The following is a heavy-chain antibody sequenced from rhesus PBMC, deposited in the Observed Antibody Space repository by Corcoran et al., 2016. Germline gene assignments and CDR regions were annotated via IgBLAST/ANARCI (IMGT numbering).Heavy chain of an antibody. Sequence: QLQLQESGPGLVNPSETLTLTCAVSGGPLSRHSWSWIREPPGKGLEGIGRTSGSGRSTDYNPSLKSRVTISTDTSKNQVSLKLSSVTAADTAVYYCARGWGDWYCDIWGPGTPITISS. J-gene: IGHJ2*01. CDR1: GGPLSRHS. CDR3: ARGWGDWYCDI. D-gene: IGHD3-34*01. CDR2: TSGSGRST. V-gene: IGHV4-173*01.